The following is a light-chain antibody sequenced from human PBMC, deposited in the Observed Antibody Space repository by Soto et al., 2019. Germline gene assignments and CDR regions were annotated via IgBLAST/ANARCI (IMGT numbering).Light chain of an antibody. CDR3: QTWGTGIQV. CDR1: SGYPNYG. CDR2: VNTDGSH. Sequence: QPVLTQSPSASASLGASVNLTCTLSSGYPNYGIAWHQQQPQKGPRYLMRVNTDGSHTKGDGIPDRFSGSSSGAERYLTISSLQSEDEADYYCQTWGTGIQVFGGGTKLTVL. V-gene: IGLV4-69*01. J-gene: IGLJ3*02.